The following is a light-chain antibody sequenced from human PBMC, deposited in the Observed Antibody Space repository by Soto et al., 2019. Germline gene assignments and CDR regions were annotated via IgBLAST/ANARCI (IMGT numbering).Light chain of an antibody. CDR2: GAS. V-gene: IGKV1-27*01. Sequence: DIQMTQSPSSLSASVGDRVTITCRARQDISSCLVWYQQKPGKVPKVLIYGASTLQSGVSSRFSGSGSGTEFTLTINSLQPEDVATYYCQKYNSALLSFGGGTKVEIK. CDR3: QKYNSALLS. CDR1: QDISSC. J-gene: IGKJ4*01.